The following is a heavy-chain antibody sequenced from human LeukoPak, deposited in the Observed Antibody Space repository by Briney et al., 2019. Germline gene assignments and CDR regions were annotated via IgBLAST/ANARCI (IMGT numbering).Heavy chain of an antibody. V-gene: IGHV3-48*01. CDR1: GFTFSSYS. Sequence: GGSLRLSCAASGFTFSSYSMNWVRQAPGKGLEWVSYISSSSSTIYYADSVKGRFTISRDNAKNSLYLQMNSLRAEDTAVYYCARGRRVAAVDAFDIWGQGTMVTVSS. D-gene: IGHD2-15*01. J-gene: IGHJ3*02. CDR3: ARGRRVAAVDAFDI. CDR2: ISSSSSTI.